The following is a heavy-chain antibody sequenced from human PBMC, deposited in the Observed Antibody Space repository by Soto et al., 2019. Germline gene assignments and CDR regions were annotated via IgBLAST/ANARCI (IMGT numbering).Heavy chain of an antibody. CDR3: ARDLGFLESGYYNYYGMDV. CDR1: GGSISSSSYY. Sequence: SETLSLTCTVSGGSISSSSYYWGWIRQPPGKGLEWIGSIYYSGSTYYNPSLKSRVTISVDTSKSQFSLKLSSVTAADSAVYYCARDLGFLESGYYNYYGMDVWGQGTTVTVSS. CDR2: IYYSGST. V-gene: IGHV4-39*02. D-gene: IGHD3-3*01. J-gene: IGHJ6*02.